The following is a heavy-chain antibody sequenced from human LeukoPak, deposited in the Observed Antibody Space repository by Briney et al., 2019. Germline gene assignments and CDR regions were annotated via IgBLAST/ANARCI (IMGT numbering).Heavy chain of an antibody. Sequence: SETLSLTCTVSGVSISTSSPYWGWVRQPPGGGLEWIGSIYYTGITYYNPSLKSRLTISLDTSKNQFSLKLTSVTAPDTAVYYCARHDHTNAWFQTFDYWGQGALVTVSS. J-gene: IGHJ4*02. CDR3: ARHDHTNAWFQTFDY. CDR1: GVSISTSSPY. V-gene: IGHV4-39*01. CDR2: IYYTGIT. D-gene: IGHD6-19*01.